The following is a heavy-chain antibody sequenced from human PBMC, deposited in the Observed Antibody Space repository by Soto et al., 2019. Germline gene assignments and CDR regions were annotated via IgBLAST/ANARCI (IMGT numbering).Heavy chain of an antibody. CDR1: GFTFSNAW. Sequence: GGSLRLSCAASGFTFSNAWMSWVRQAPGKGLEWVGRIKSKTDGGTTDYAAPVKGRFTISRDDSKNTLYLQMNSLKTEDTAVYYCTTHPYDFWSGYYYFDYWGQGTLVTVSS. V-gene: IGHV3-15*01. CDR3: TTHPYDFWSGYYYFDY. D-gene: IGHD3-3*01. CDR2: IKSKTDGGTT. J-gene: IGHJ4*02.